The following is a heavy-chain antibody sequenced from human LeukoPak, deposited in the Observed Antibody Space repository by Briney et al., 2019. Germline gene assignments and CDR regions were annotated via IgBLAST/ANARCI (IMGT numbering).Heavy chain of an antibody. D-gene: IGHD2-2*01. CDR2: IIPIFGTA. CDR1: GGTSSSYA. J-gene: IGHJ4*02. CDR3: ARGEQQLLSNMFDY. Sequence: SVKVSCKASGGTSSSYAISWVRQAPGQGLEWMGGIIPIFGTANYAQKYQGRVTITADESTSTAYMELSSLRSEDTAVYYCARGEQQLLSNMFDYWGQGTLVTVSS. V-gene: IGHV1-69*01.